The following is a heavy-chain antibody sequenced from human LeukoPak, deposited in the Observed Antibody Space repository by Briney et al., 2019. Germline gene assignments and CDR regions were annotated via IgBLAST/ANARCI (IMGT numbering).Heavy chain of an antibody. CDR1: GFTFSNYW. CDR2: IKHDGSEK. CDR3: ARDSLRYCSGDSCYYNY. D-gene: IGHD2-15*01. J-gene: IGHJ4*02. V-gene: IGHV3-7*01. Sequence: GGSLRLSCVASGFTFSNYWMSWVRQAPGKGLEWVANIKHDGSEKYYVDSVKGRFTISRDNAKNSLYLQMNSLRAEDTAVYSCARDSLRYCSGDSCYYNYWGQGTLVTVSS.